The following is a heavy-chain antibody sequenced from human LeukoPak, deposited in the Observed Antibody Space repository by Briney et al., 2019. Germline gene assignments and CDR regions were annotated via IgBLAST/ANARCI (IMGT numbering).Heavy chain of an antibody. CDR3: AIVNTAIRSYFDY. D-gene: IGHD5-18*01. V-gene: IGHV4-31*03. CDR2: IYSSGST. Sequence: PSETLSLTCTVSGGSLSSGGYYWSWIRQHPGKGLEWIGYIYSSGSTYYNPSLKSRVTISVDTSKNQFSLKLSSVTVPDTAVYYCAIVNTAIRSYFDYWGQGTLVTVSS. CDR1: GGSLSSGGYY. J-gene: IGHJ4*02.